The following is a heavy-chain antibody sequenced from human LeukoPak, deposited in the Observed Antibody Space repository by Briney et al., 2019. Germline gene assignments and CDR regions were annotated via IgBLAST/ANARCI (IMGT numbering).Heavy chain of an antibody. V-gene: IGHV3-23*01. Sequence: PGGSPRLSCVASGFTLSSYTLNWVRRAPGKGLEWVSVISRRGDTKYYADSVKGRFTISRGNSKNTLYLQMNSLRAEDTAVYYCAKGPRDIVVVVAATHDYYYGMDVWGQGTTVTVSS. D-gene: IGHD2-15*01. CDR1: GFTLSSYT. CDR2: ISRRGDTK. CDR3: AKGPRDIVVVVAATHDYYYGMDV. J-gene: IGHJ6*02.